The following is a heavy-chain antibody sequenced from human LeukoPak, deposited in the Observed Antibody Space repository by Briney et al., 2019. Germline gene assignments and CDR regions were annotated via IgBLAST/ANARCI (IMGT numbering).Heavy chain of an antibody. CDR1: GFTFSSYW. D-gene: IGHD3-22*01. CDR3: ARALNYYDSSGYYAPSVNWYFDL. CDR2: IKQDGSEK. Sequence: PGGSLRLSCAASGFTFSSYWMSWVRQAPGKGLEWVANIKQDGSEKDYVDSVKGRFTISRDTAKNSLYLQMNSLRAEDTAVYYCARALNYYDSSGYYAPSVNWYFDLWGRGTLVTVSS. V-gene: IGHV3-7*04. J-gene: IGHJ2*01.